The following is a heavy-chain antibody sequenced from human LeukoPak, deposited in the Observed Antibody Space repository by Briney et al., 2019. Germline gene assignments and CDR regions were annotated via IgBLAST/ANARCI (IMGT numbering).Heavy chain of an antibody. CDR2: IGTAGDT. D-gene: IGHD3-9*01. CDR1: GFTFSSYD. CDR3: ARGYFDDPKVFDY. Sequence: GGSLRLSCAASGFTFSSYDMHWVRQATGKGLEWFSAIGTAGDTYYPGSVKGRFTISRENAKNSLYLQMNSLRAGDTAVYYCARGYFDDPKVFDYWGQGTLVTVSS. J-gene: IGHJ4*02. V-gene: IGHV3-13*01.